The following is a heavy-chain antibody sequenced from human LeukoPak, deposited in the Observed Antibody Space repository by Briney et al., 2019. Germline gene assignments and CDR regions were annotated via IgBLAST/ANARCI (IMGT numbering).Heavy chain of an antibody. CDR2: INPNSGGT. D-gene: IGHD5-18*01. CDR1: GYTFSGHY. J-gene: IGHJ4*02. CDR3: ARGPAGYGPYYFDY. V-gene: IGHV1-2*02. Sequence: ASVKVSCKASGYTFSGHYIHWVRQAPGQGLEWMGWINPNSGGTNYAQKFQGRVTMTRDTSISTAYMELSSLRSDDTAVYYCARGPAGYGPYYFDYWGQGTLVTVSS.